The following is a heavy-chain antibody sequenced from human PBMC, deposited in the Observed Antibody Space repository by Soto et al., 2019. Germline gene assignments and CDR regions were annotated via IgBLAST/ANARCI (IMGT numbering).Heavy chain of an antibody. V-gene: IGHV3-23*01. Sequence: EVQLLESGGGLEQPGGSLRLSCAASGFTFSSYAMNWVRQAPGKGLQWVSGITGSGERTFYADSVKGRFTISRDNSKNTLYLQMSALSADDTGVYSCAREFSTLSRGRFDSVGQGTRVTVTS. D-gene: IGHD3-10*01. CDR2: ITGSGERT. CDR1: GFTFSSYA. CDR3: AREFSTLSRGRFDS. J-gene: IGHJ4*02.